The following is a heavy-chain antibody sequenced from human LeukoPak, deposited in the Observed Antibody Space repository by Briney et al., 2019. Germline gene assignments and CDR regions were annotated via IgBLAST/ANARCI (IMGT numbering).Heavy chain of an antibody. V-gene: IGHV4-34*01. Sequence: KPSETLSLTCAVYGGSFSGYYWSWIRQPPGKGLEWIGEINHSGSTNYNPSLKSRVTISVDTSKNQFSLKLSSVTAADTAVYYCASGQGWYHNFDYWGQGTLVTVSS. J-gene: IGHJ4*02. CDR2: INHSGST. CDR1: GGSFSGYY. D-gene: IGHD2-15*01. CDR3: ASGQGWYHNFDY.